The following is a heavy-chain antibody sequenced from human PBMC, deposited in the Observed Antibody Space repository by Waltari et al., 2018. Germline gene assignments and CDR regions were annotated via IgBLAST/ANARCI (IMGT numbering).Heavy chain of an antibody. CDR3: ARDEYCSGGSCYSYYYYGMDV. J-gene: IGHJ6*02. D-gene: IGHD2-15*01. Sequence: QVQLVQSGAEVKKPGSSVKVSCKASGGTFSSYAISWVRQAPGQGLEWMGGIIPIFGTANSAQKFQCRGTITAYESTSTAYMELSSLRSEDTAVYYCARDEYCSGGSCYSYYYYGMDVWGQGTTVTVSS. CDR2: IIPIFGTA. CDR1: GGTFSSYA. V-gene: IGHV1-69*01.